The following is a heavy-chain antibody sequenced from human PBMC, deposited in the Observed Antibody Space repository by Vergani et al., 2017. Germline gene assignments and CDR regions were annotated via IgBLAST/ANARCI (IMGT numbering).Heavy chain of an antibody. CDR3: AIYDGGSGSLPYYYYGMDV. CDR1: GYTFTSYY. Sequence: VQLVQSGAEVKKPGASVKVSCKASGYTFTSYYMHWVRQAPGQGLEWMGIINPSGGSTSYAQKFQGRVTMTRDTSISTAYMELSRLRSDDTAVYYCAIYDGGSGSLPYYYYGMDVWGQGTTVTVSS. D-gene: IGHD3-10*01. J-gene: IGHJ6*02. V-gene: IGHV1-46*01. CDR2: INPSGGST.